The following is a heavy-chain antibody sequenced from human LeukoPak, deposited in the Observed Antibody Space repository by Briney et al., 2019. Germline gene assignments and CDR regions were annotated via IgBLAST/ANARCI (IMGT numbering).Heavy chain of an antibody. CDR3: ARAKLDDCGGVCDQYFQH. CDR2: INPNSGGT. CDR1: GYTFTGYY. D-gene: IGHD2-21*02. J-gene: IGHJ1*01. V-gene: IGHV1-2*03. Sequence: LAASVKVSCKASGYTFTGYYMHWVRQAPGQGLEWMGWINPNSGGTNFAQKFQGRVTLTRDTSINTAYMELSSLRSDDTAVYYCARAKLDDCGGVCDQYFQHWGQGTLVTVSS.